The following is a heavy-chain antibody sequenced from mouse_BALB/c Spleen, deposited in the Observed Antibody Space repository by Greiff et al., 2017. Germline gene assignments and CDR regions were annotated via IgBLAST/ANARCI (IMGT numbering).Heavy chain of an antibody. CDR3: ARDSYGSSYWYFDV. Sequence: EVQVVESGGGLVKPGGSLKLSCAASGFTFSSYAMSWVRQSPEKRLEWVAEISSGGSYTYYPDTVTGRFTISRDNAKNTLYLEMSSLRSEDTAMYYCARDSYGSSYWYFDVWGAGTTVTVSS. D-gene: IGHD1-1*01. CDR2: ISSGGSYT. CDR1: GFTFSSYA. J-gene: IGHJ1*01. V-gene: IGHV5-9-4*01.